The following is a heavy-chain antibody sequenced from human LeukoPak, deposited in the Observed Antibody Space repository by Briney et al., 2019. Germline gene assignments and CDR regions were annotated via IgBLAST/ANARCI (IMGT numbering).Heavy chain of an antibody. CDR1: GGSISRDH. CDR3: ARKNDFDI. V-gene: IGHV4-59*01. D-gene: IGHD2/OR15-2a*01. CDR2: IYYSGST. Sequence: KPSETLSLTCTVSGGSISRDHWNWIRQPPGKGLEGIGCIYYSGSTYYNPSLKSQVTISVDMSKSQFSLRLTSVTAADTAVYYCARKNDFDIWGQGTLVTVSS. J-gene: IGHJ3*02.